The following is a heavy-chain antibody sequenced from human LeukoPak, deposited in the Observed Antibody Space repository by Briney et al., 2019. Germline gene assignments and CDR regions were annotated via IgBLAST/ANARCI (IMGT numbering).Heavy chain of an antibody. CDR2: ISSSSTNT. CDR3: ARGTYYSDC. V-gene: IGHV3-11*06. CDR1: GFTFSDYY. Sequence: GGSLRLSCAASGFTFSDYYMSWIRQAPGKGLEWVSYISSSSTNTIYADSVKGRFTISRDNARNSLYLQMNSLRDEDTAVYYCARGTYYSDCWGQGTLVTVSS. J-gene: IGHJ4*02.